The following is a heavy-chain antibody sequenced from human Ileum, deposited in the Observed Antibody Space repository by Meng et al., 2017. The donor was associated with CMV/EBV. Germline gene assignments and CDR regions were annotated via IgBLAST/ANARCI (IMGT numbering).Heavy chain of an antibody. Sequence: ASVFTFSSYGMSWVRQSPGKGLEWVSSISDSGDSTYYADSVKGRFTVARDNSKNTLYLQMNSLRAEDTAVYFCAKGRSGGYYKFDNWGQGTLVTVSS. D-gene: IGHD3-10*01. CDR2: ISDSGDST. J-gene: IGHJ4*02. CDR1: VFTFSSYG. V-gene: IGHV3-23*01. CDR3: AKGRSGGYYKFDN.